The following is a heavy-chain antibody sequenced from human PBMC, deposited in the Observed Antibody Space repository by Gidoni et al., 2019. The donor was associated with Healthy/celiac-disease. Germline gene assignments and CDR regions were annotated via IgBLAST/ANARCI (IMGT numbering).Heavy chain of an antibody. CDR3: ARDVGWELLYFDY. Sequence: QVQLVESGGGVVQPGRSLRLSCAASGFTFSSYGMHWVRQAPGKGVEWVAVIWYDGSNKYYADSVKGRFTISRDNSKNTLYLQMNSLRAEDTAVYYCARDVGWELLYFDYWGQGTLVTVSS. CDR1: GFTFSSYG. D-gene: IGHD1-26*01. CDR2: IWYDGSNK. J-gene: IGHJ4*02. V-gene: IGHV3-33*01.